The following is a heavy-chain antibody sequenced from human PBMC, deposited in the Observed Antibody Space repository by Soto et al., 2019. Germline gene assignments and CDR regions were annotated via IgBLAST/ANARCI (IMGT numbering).Heavy chain of an antibody. J-gene: IGHJ6*02. Sequence: KSSGASVKVSCKASGYTLTTFYIHWVRHASGQXLEWMGIINPSGGNTNYAQKLQGRVTMTRDTSTSTVYMELSSLRSEDTAAYYCATPYYDFWSGYYRDYYYYGMDVWGQGTTVTVSS. CDR1: GYTLTTFY. V-gene: IGHV1-46*01. CDR2: INPSGGNT. CDR3: ATPYYDFWSGYYRDYYYYGMDV. D-gene: IGHD3-3*01.